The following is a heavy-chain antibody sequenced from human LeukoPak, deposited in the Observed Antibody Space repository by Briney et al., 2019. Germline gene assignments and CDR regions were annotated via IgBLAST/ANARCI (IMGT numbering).Heavy chain of an antibody. CDR2: IIPILGIA. V-gene: IGHV1-69*04. CDR1: GYTFTGYY. Sequence: GASVKVSCKASGYTFTGYYMHWVRQAPGQGLEWMGRIIPILGIANYAQKFQGRVTITADKSTSTAYMELSSLRSEDTAVYYCAREADIVVVPAAISVRVRWFDPWGQGTLVTVSS. CDR3: AREADIVVVPAAISVRVRWFDP. J-gene: IGHJ5*02. D-gene: IGHD2-2*01.